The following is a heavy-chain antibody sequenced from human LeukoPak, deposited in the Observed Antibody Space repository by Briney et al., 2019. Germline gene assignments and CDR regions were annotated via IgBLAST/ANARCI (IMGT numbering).Heavy chain of an antibody. D-gene: IGHD6-13*01. Sequence: SETLSLTCTVSGGSISSYYWSWIPQPPGKGLERLGYIYYSGSTNYNPSLKSRVTISVEKSKNQFSLKLSSVTAADTAVYYCAREVSSSRDVYWFDPWRQGTLVTVSS. V-gene: IGHV4-59*01. CDR2: IYYSGST. J-gene: IGHJ5*02. CDR1: GGSISSYY. CDR3: AREVSSSRDVYWFDP.